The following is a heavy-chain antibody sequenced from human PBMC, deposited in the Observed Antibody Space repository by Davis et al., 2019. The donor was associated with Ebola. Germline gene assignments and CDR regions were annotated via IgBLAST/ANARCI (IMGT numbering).Heavy chain of an antibody. Sequence: GESLKISCKGSGYSFTNYWIVWVRQMPGKGLEWMGVIYPGDSYTNYSPSFQGQVTISADKSISTAYLQWSSLKASDTAMYYCARQINSGSRPMDVWGKGTTVTVSS. CDR1: GYSFTNYW. J-gene: IGHJ6*04. V-gene: IGHV5-51*01. D-gene: IGHD1-26*01. CDR3: ARQINSGSRPMDV. CDR2: IYPGDSYT.